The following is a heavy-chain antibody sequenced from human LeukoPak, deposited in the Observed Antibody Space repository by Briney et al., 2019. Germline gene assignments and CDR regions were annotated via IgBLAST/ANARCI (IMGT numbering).Heavy chain of an antibody. CDR1: GFTFSSYS. J-gene: IGHJ6*03. D-gene: IGHD3-9*01. V-gene: IGHV3-21*01. CDR3: ARAHVDYDILTGYFPPYYYMDV. CDR2: TSSSSSYI. Sequence: GGSLRLSCAASGFTFSSYSMNWVRQAPGKGLEWVSSTSSSSSYIYYADSVKGRFTISRDNAKNSLYLQMNSLRAEDTAVYYCARAHVDYDILTGYFPPYYYMDVWGKGTTVTISS.